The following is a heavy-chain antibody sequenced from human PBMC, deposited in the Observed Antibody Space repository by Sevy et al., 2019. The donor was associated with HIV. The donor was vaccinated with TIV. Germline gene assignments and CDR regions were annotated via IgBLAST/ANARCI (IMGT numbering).Heavy chain of an antibody. V-gene: IGHV1-3*01. CDR1: GYTFSNYA. D-gene: IGHD6-13*01. J-gene: IGHJ6*02. CDR3: ARDMKYSSSWYKGENYYYYALDV. CDR2: INAGNGNT. Sequence: ASVKVSCKASGYTFSNYAMHWVRQAPGQRPEWMGWINAGNGNTRYSQKFQGRVTITRDTSASTVYMELSSLRSEDTALYYCARDMKYSSSWYKGENYYYYALDVWGQGTTVTVSS.